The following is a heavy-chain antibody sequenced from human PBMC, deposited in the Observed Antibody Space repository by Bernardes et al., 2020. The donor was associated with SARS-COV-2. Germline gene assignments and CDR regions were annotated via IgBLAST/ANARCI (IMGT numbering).Heavy chain of an antibody. CDR1: GYPITTHH. CDR3: ARDPAQETAEVPQGACDI. J-gene: IGHJ3*02. V-gene: IGHV1-46*01. CDR2: INPNKGTR. Sequence: ASVKVSCKASGYPITTHHMHWVRQAPGQGLEWMGIINPNKGTRTVSQKFQGRLTLTRDTSTNTVYMELSSVASEDTAIYYCARDPAQETAEVPQGACDIWGQGTMVSVSS. D-gene: IGHD5-18*01.